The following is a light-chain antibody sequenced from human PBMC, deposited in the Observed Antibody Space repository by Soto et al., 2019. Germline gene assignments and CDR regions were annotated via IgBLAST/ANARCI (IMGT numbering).Light chain of an antibody. CDR1: QSLVYSDGNTY. V-gene: IGKV2-24*01. J-gene: IGKJ1*01. Sequence: DIVLTQTPLSSPVTLGQPASISCRSSQSLVYSDGNTYLSWLQQRPGQPPRLLIYQVSNRFSGVPDRFSGRGAGTDFTVKISRVEAEDVGVYYCVQFSQFPPTFGQGTKVEIK. CDR3: VQFSQFPPT. CDR2: QVS.